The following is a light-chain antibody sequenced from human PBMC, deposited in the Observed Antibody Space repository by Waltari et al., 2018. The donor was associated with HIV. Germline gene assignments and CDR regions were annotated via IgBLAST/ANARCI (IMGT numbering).Light chain of an antibody. V-gene: IGLV2-23*02. Sequence: QSALTQPASVSGSPGQSITISRTGTSSDVGSYNLVSWYQQHPGKAPKVMIYEVNKRPSGVSNRFSGSKSGNTASLTISGLQAEDEAEYYCCSHAGSSIYFVFGTGTKVTVL. CDR2: EVN. CDR3: CSHAGSSIYFV. CDR1: SSDVGSYNL. J-gene: IGLJ1*01.